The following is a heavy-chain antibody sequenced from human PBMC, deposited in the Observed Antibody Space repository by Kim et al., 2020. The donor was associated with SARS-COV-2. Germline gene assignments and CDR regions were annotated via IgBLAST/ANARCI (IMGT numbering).Heavy chain of an antibody. D-gene: IGHD6-19*01. CDR2: INHSGST. V-gene: IGHV4-34*01. J-gene: IGHJ4*02. CDR1: GGSFSGYY. Sequence: SETLSLTCAVYGGSFSGYYWSWIRQPPGKGLEWIGEINHSGSTNYNPSLKSRVTISVDTSKNQFSLKLSSVTAADTAVYYCARGRAVLRDWGQGTLVTVSS. CDR3: ARGRAVLRD.